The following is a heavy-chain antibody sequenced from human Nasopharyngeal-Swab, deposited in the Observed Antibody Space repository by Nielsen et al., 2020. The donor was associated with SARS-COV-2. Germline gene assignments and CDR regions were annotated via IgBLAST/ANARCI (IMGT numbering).Heavy chain of an antibody. D-gene: IGHD3-3*01. J-gene: IGHJ4*02. V-gene: IGHV4-34*01. Sequence: SDTLSLTCAVYGGSFSGYYWSWIRQPPGKGLEWIGEIHHSGSTDYNPSLKSRVTMSVDTSKNQFSLKLSSVTAADTAVFYCARGPVRYDFWSGYYCGFDYWGQGTLVTVSA. CDR3: ARGPVRYDFWSGYYCGFDY. CDR1: GGSFSGYY. CDR2: IHHSGST.